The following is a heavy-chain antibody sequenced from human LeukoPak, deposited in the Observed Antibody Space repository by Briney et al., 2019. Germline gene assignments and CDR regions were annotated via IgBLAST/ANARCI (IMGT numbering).Heavy chain of an antibody. V-gene: IGHV1-18*01. CDR1: GGTFSSYA. J-gene: IGHJ4*02. Sequence: ASVKVSCKASGGTFSSYAISWVRQAPGQGLEWMGWISAYNGNTNYAQKLQGRVTMTTDTSTSTAYMELRSLRSDDTAVYYCARDETGYSSSWYSYRSSGMGYWGQGTLVTVSS. D-gene: IGHD6-13*01. CDR2: ISAYNGNT. CDR3: ARDETGYSSSWYSYRSSGMGY.